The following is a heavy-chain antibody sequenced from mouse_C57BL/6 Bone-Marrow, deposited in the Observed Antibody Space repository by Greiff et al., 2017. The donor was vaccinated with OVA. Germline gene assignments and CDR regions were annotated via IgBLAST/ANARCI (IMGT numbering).Heavy chain of an antibody. CDR2: IDPENGDT. CDR1: GFNIKDDY. D-gene: IGHD1-1*01. V-gene: IGHV14-4*01. CDR3: TPYLYCSGGGYAMDY. J-gene: IGHJ4*01. Sequence: EVQLQQSGAELVRPGASVKLSCTASGFNIKDDYMHWVKQRPEQGLEWIGWIDPENGDTEYASKFQGKATITADTSSNTAYLQLSSLTSEDTAVYYCTPYLYCSGGGYAMDYWGQGTSVTVSS.